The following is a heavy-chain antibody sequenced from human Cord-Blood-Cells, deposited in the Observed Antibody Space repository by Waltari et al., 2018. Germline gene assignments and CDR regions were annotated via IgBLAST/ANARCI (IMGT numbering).Heavy chain of an antibody. V-gene: IGHV3-72*01. Sequence: EVQLVESGGGLVQPGGSLRLSCAASGFTFSDHYMDWVRQAPGKGLEWVGRTRNKDNSYTTEYAASVKGRFTISRDDSKNSLYLQMNSLKTEDTAVYYCARAGIGGSGSYDYWGQGTLVTVSS. J-gene: IGHJ4*02. CDR1: GFTFSDHY. D-gene: IGHD3-10*01. CDR2: TRNKDNSYTT. CDR3: ARAGIGGSGSYDY.